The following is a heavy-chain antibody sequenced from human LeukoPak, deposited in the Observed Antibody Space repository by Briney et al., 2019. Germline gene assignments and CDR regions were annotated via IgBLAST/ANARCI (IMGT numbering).Heavy chain of an antibody. V-gene: IGHV4-59*01. Sequence: SETLSLTCTVSDDSITIYYWSWIRQPPGKGLEWIGYIDDTGINNYNASLNSRVTISRDTPYNHFSLELSSAPAADTAVYFCARGRVSSSTWYSTYYYYFYMDVWGKGTPVTVSS. CDR3: ARGRVSSSTWYSTYYYYFYMDV. J-gene: IGHJ6*03. CDR2: IDDTGIN. D-gene: IGHD6-13*01. CDR1: DDSITIYY.